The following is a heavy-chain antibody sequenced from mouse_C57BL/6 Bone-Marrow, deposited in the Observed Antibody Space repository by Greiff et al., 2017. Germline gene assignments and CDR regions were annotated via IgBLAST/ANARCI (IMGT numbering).Heavy chain of an antibody. Sequence: EVKVVESEGGLVQPGSSMKLSCTASGFTFSDYYMAWVRQVPEKGLEWVANINYDGSSTYYLDSLQSRVIISRANATNILYLQMSSLKSEDTATDYCARGEYYGSAWFAYWGQGTLVTVSA. CDR2: INYDGSST. V-gene: IGHV5-16*01. D-gene: IGHD1-1*01. CDR1: GFTFSDYY. J-gene: IGHJ3*01. CDR3: ARGEYYGSAWFAY.